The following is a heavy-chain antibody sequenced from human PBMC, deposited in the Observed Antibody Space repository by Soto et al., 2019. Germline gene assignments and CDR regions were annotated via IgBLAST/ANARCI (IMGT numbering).Heavy chain of an antibody. J-gene: IGHJ4*02. V-gene: IGHV3-30-3*01. D-gene: IGHD1-26*01. CDR1: GFTFSSYA. Sequence: GGSLRLSCAASGFTFSSYAMHWVRQAPGKGLEWVALISYDGSNKYCADSVKGRFTIPRDNSKNTLYLQMNSLRAEDTAVYYCAKDLWEPFDYWGQGTLVTVSS. CDR2: ISYDGSNK. CDR3: AKDLWEPFDY.